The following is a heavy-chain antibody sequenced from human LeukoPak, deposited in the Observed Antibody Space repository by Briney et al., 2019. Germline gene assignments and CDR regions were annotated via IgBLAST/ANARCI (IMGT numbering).Heavy chain of an antibody. J-gene: IGHJ5*02. V-gene: IGHV4-4*09. CDR1: GDSITNFY. CDR2: TYTSGST. CDR3: ARCNAPYYYDSTGYYWFDP. Sequence: SETLSLTCAVSGDSITNFYWSWIRQSPGKGLEWIGDTYTSGSTKYHPSLKSRATISVDSSKNQFSLKLFSVTAADTAVYYCARCNAPYYYDSTGYYWFDPWGQGTLVTVSS. D-gene: IGHD3-22*01.